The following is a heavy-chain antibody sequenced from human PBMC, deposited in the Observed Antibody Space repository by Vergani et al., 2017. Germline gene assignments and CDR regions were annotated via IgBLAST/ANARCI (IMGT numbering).Heavy chain of an antibody. J-gene: IGHJ2*01. CDR2: IGTAGDP. CDR3: ARARGYCSGGSCQHYWYFDL. V-gene: IGHV3-13*05. Sequence: EVQLVESGGGLVQPGGSLRLSCAASGFTFSRYDMHWVRQATGKGLEWVSAIGTAGDPYYPGYVKGRLTISRENAKNYLYLKMNSLRAGDTAVYYCARARGYCSGGSCQHYWYFDLWGRGTLVTVSS. D-gene: IGHD2-15*01. CDR1: GFTFSRYD.